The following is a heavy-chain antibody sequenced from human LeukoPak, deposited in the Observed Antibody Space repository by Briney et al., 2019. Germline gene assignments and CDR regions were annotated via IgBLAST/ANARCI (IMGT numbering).Heavy chain of an antibody. V-gene: IGHV3-9*01. CDR2: ISWNSGSI. D-gene: IGHD6-19*01. J-gene: IGHJ6*03. CDR1: GFTFDDYA. Sequence: QPGGSLRLSCAASGFTFDDYAMHWVRQAPGKGLEWVSGISWNSGSIGYADSVKGRFTISRDNAKNSLYLQMNSLRAEDTAVYYCARGDSGWFSSYYYYYMDVWGQGTMVTVSS. CDR3: ARGDSGWFSSYYYYYMDV.